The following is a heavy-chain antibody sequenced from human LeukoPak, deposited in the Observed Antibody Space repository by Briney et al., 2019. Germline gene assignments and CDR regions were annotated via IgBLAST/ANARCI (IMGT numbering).Heavy chain of an antibody. CDR2: IGYSGNT. Sequence: SETLSLTCSVSGYRISSGYERGWIRQPPGKGLEWLGSIGYSGNTYDNPSLKSRVTMSVDTSKNQFSLKLSSVTAADTAVYYCARDRGTWNDDGFDYWGQGTLVTVSS. CDR3: ARDRGTWNDDGFDY. J-gene: IGHJ4*02. D-gene: IGHD1-1*01. CDR1: GYRISSGYE. V-gene: IGHV4-38-2*02.